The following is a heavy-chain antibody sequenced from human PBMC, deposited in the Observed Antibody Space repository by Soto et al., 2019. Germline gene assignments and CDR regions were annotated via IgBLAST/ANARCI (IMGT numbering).Heavy chain of an antibody. Sequence: PSETLSLTCTVSGGSISSYYWSWIRQPPGKRLEWIGYIYYSAYHNYNPALKSRVTISVDTYKNQLSLKLSSVTAADTAVYYCATGGGRFNYGMDVWGQGTTVTVSS. V-gene: IGHV4-59*01. CDR2: IYYSAYH. CDR1: GGSISSYY. J-gene: IGHJ6*02. D-gene: IGHD3-10*01. CDR3: ATGGGRFNYGMDV.